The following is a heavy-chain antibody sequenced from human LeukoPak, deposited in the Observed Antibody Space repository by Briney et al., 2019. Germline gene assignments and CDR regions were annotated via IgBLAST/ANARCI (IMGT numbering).Heavy chain of an antibody. J-gene: IGHJ6*04. V-gene: IGHV4-30-4*01. Sequence: KASETLSLTCTVSGGSISSGDYYWSWIRQPPGKGLEWIGYICYSGSTYYNPSLKSRVTISVDTSKNQFSLKLSSVTAADTAVYYCARERYLWFGELIYYYGMDVWGKGTTVTVSS. CDR2: ICYSGST. CDR3: ARERYLWFGELIYYYGMDV. CDR1: GGSISSGDYY. D-gene: IGHD3-10*01.